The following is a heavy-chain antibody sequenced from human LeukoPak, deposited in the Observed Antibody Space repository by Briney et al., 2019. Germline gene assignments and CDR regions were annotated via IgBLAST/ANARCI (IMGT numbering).Heavy chain of an antibody. CDR1: GGSFIGYY. J-gene: IGHJ4*02. CDR3: ARAGDSSGYADY. D-gene: IGHD3-22*01. CDR2: INHSGST. V-gene: IGHV4-34*01. Sequence: SETLSLTCVVHGGSFIGYYWSWIRQPPGKGLEWIGEINHSGSTNYNPSLKSRVTIAVDTSKNQFSLKLSSVTAADTAVYHCARAGDSSGYADYWGQGTLVTVSS.